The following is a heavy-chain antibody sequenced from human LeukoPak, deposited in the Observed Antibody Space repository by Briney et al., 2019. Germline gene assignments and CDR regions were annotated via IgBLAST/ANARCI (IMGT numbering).Heavy chain of an antibody. J-gene: IGHJ4*02. V-gene: IGHV4-38-2*02. CDR1: GYSISSGYY. CDR2: IYHSGST. Sequence: SETLSLTCTVSGYSISSGYYWGWIRQPPGKGLEWIGSIYHSGSTYYNPSLKSRVTISVDTSKNQFSLKLSSVTAADTAVYYCARENCSGGSCYSKVVDYWGQGTLVTVSS. D-gene: IGHD2-15*01. CDR3: ARENCSGGSCYSKVVDY.